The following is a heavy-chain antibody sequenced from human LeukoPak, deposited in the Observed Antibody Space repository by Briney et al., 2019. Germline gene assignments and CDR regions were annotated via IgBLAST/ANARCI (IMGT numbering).Heavy chain of an antibody. CDR1: GYTFTSYD. V-gene: IGHV1-8*01. Sequence: ASVKVSCKASGYTFTSYDINWVRQATGQGLEWMGWMNPNSGNTGYAQKLQGRVTMTRNTSISTAYMELSSLRSEDTAVYYGAIQPQWRYYYYYMDVWGKGTTVTVSS. CDR2: MNPNSGNT. CDR3: AIQPQWRYYYYYMDV. J-gene: IGHJ6*03. D-gene: IGHD1-14*01.